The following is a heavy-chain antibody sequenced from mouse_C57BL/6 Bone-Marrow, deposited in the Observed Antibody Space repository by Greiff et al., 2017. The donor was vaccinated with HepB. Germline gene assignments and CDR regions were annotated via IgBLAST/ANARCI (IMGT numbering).Heavy chain of an antibody. V-gene: IGHV1-36*01. D-gene: IGHD4-1*01. Sequence: EVQRVESGPVLVKPGPSVKISCKASGFTFTDYYMHWVKQSHGKSLEWIGLVYPYNGGTSYNQKFKGKATLTVDTSSSTAYMELNSLTSEDSAVYYCARCGTGTYWYFDVWGTGTTVTVSS. J-gene: IGHJ1*03. CDR3: ARCGTGTYWYFDV. CDR1: GFTFTDYY. CDR2: VYPYNGGT.